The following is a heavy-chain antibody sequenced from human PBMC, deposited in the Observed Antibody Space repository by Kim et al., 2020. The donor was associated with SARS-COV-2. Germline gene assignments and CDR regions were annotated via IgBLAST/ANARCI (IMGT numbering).Heavy chain of an antibody. Sequence: SETLSLTCTVSGGSITSISDYWGWVRQAPGKGLEWIGCIYYSGPTYYNPSPKSRSTISIDTSNNQFSLRPTSVTSADTAVHHCVRGTTGLTAAASYAF. D-gene: IGHD1-1*01. J-gene: IGHJ3*01. CDR1: GGSITSISDY. V-gene: IGHV4-39*01. CDR3: VRGTTGLTAAASYAF. CDR2: IYYSGPT.